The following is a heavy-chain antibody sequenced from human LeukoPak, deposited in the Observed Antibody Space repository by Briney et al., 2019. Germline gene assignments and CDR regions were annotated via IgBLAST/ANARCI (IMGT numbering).Heavy chain of an antibody. J-gene: IGHJ4*02. CDR3: AHSFGTMLRGVTEFDY. Sequence: SGPTLVNPTQTLTLTCTFSGFSLSTSGVGVGWIRQSPGKALEWLALIYWDDDKRYSPSLKSRLTITKDTSKNQVVLTMTNMDPVDTATYYCAHSFGTMLRGVTEFDYWGQGTLVTVSS. V-gene: IGHV2-5*02. D-gene: IGHD3-10*01. CDR1: GFSLSTSGVG. CDR2: IYWDDDK.